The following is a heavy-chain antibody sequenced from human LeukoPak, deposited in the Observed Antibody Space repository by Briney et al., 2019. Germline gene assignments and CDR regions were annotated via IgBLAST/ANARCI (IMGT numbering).Heavy chain of an antibody. V-gene: IGHV4-59*01. CDR2: IYSSGST. J-gene: IGHJ6*02. CDR3: ARTTVDPYGMDV. CDR1: GVSISNYY. Sequence: SETLSLTCTGSGVSISNYYWSWIRQPPGKGLEWIGYIYSSGSTNYNPSLKSRVTISVDTSKNQFSLKLSSVTAADTAVYYCARTTVDPYGMDVWGQGTTVTVSS. D-gene: IGHD4-23*01.